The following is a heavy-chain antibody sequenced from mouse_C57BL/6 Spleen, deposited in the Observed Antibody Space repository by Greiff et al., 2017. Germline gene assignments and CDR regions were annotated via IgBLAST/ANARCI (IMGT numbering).Heavy chain of an antibody. CDR2: IYPGDGDT. Sequence: VQLQESGPELVKPGASVKISCKASGYAFSSSWMNWVKQRPGKGLEWIGQIYPGDGDTNYNGKFKGKATLTADKSSSTAYMQLSSLTSEDSAVYFCAREGRYYGNYVGFDYWGQGTTLTVSS. J-gene: IGHJ2*01. D-gene: IGHD2-1*01. CDR1: GYAFSSSW. V-gene: IGHV1-80*01. CDR3: AREGRYYGNYVGFDY.